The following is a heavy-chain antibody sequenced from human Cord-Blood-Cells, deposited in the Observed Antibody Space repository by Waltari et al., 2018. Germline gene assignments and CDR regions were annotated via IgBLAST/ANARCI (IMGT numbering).Heavy chain of an antibody. CDR1: GFTVSSNH. Sequence: EVQLVESGGGLIQPGGSLRLPCAASGFTVSSNHISSVRQAPGKGLEWVSVIYSGGSTYYADSVKGRFTISRDNSKNTLYLQMNSLRAEDTAVYYCARDGYDGPGWFDPWGQGTLVTVSS. D-gene: IGHD3-10*01. J-gene: IGHJ5*02. CDR2: IYSGGST. V-gene: IGHV3-53*01. CDR3: ARDGYDGPGWFDP.